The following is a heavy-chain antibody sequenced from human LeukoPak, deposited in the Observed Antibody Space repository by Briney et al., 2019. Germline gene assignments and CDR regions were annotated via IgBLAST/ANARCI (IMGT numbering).Heavy chain of an antibody. CDR3: AREMFGELIFDY. D-gene: IGHD3-10*02. J-gene: IGHJ4*02. CDR2: ISQSGNT. V-gene: IGHV4-38-2*02. CDR1: GYSISSGYE. Sequence: PSETLSLTCSVSGYSISSGYEWGWIRQPPGKRLEWIGSISQSGNTYYNLSLKSRVTISVDKSKNQFSLKLSSVTAADTAVYYCAREMFGELIFDYWGQGTLVTVSS.